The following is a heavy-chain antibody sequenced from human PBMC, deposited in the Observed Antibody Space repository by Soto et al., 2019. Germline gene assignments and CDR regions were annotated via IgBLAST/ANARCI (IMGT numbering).Heavy chain of an antibody. D-gene: IGHD2-2*01. Sequence: SETLSLTCAVYGGSFSGYYWSWIRQPPGKGLEWIGEINHSGSTNYNPSLKSRVTISVDTSKNQFSLKLGSVTAADTAVYYCARLGDIVVVPAAKGNNWFDPWGQGTLVTVSS. CDR3: ARLGDIVVVPAAKGNNWFDP. V-gene: IGHV4-34*01. J-gene: IGHJ5*02. CDR2: INHSGST. CDR1: GGSFSGYY.